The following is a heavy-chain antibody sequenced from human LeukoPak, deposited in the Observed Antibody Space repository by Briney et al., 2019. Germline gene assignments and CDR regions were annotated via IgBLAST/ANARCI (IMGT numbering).Heavy chain of an antibody. CDR3: ARDRAPEAFDI. CDR2: IYSGGST. J-gene: IGHJ3*02. D-gene: IGHD1-14*01. CDR1: GFTVSSNY. Sequence: GGSLRLSCAASGFTVSSNYMSWVRQAPGKGLEWVSVIYSGGSTYYADSVKGRFTISRDNAKNSLYLQMNSLRAEDTAVYYCARDRAPEAFDIWGQGAMVTVAS. V-gene: IGHV3-66*01.